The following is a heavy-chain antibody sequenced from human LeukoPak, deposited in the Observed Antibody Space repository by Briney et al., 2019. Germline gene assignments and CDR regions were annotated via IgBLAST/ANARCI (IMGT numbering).Heavy chain of an antibody. D-gene: IGHD5-18*01. V-gene: IGHV3-23*01. CDR1: GFTFSSYA. CDR2: ISGSGGST. J-gene: IGHJ4*02. CDR3: AKKRGMQLWQYYFDY. Sequence: QSGGSLRLSCAASGFTFSSYAMSWVRQAPGKGLEWVSAISGSGGSTYYADSVKGRFTISRDNSKNTLYLQMNSLRAEDTAVYYCAKKRGMQLWQYYFDYWGQGTLVTVSS.